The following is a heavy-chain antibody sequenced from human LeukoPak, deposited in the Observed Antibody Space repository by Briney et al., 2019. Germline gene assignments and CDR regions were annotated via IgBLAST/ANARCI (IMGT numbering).Heavy chain of an antibody. CDR2: ISSSSSYI. Sequence: GGSLRLSCAASGFTFSSYSMNWVRQAPGKGLEWVSSISSSSSYIYYADSVKGRFTISRDNSKNTLYLQMDSLRGEDTAVYYCAKDFRIGYSAHFDYWGQGALVTVSS. D-gene: IGHD2-21*01. CDR3: AKDFRIGYSAHFDY. CDR1: GFTFSSYS. V-gene: IGHV3-21*04. J-gene: IGHJ4*02.